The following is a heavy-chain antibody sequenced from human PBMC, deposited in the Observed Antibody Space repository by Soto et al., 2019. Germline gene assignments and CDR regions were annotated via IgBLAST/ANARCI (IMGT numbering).Heavy chain of an antibody. CDR2: ISSSGSTI. V-gene: IGHV3-11*01. CDR1: GFTFSDYY. CDR3: ARSDSSGWYTPYFDY. J-gene: IGHJ4*02. D-gene: IGHD6-19*01. Sequence: GGSLRLSCAASGFTFSDYYMSWIRQAPGKGLEWVSYISSSGSTIYYADSVKGRFTISRDNAKNSLYLQMNSLRAEDTAVYYCARSDSSGWYTPYFDYWGQGTLVTVSS.